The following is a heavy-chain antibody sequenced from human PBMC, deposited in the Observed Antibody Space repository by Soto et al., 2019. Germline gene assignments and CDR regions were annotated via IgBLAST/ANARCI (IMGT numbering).Heavy chain of an antibody. CDR3: ASQGGVYSYGLDY. CDR1: GGSIGSYY. Sequence: SETLSLTCTIPGGSIGSYYWSWIRQPPGKGLEWVGYVYYSATTNYKPSTNYNPSLESRVTISIDTSKNQFSLNLSSVTAADTAVYYCASQGGVYSYGLDYWGQGTLVTVPS. D-gene: IGHD5-18*01. J-gene: IGHJ4*02. V-gene: IGHV4-59*08. CDR2: VYYSATTNYKPST.